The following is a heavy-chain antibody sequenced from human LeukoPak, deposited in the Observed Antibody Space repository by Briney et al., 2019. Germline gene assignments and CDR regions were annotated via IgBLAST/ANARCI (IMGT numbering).Heavy chain of an antibody. D-gene: IGHD6-13*01. CDR3: ARQIASAGTAGFDF. V-gene: IGHV4-4*07. CDR1: GGSVSSYY. CDR2: IYSTGST. Sequence: SETLSLTCTVSGGSVSSYYWSWIRQPAGKGLEWIGRIYSTGSTNYNPSLKSRVTMSVDTSKNQFSLRLRSVTAADTAVYYCARQIASAGTAGFDFWGQGALVTVSS. J-gene: IGHJ4*02.